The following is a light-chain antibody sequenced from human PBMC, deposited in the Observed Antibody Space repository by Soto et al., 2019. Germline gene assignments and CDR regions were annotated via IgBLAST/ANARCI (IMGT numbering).Light chain of an antibody. V-gene: IGKV1-5*03. CDR3: QQCNSYPLT. Sequence: DIQMTQSPSTLSASVGDRVTITCRASQSISSWLAWYQQKPGKAPNLLIYKASSLESGVPSRFSGSGSGTEFSLTISSVQPDYFASYYCQQCNSYPLTFGGGNKVEIK. J-gene: IGKJ4*01. CDR1: QSISSW. CDR2: KAS.